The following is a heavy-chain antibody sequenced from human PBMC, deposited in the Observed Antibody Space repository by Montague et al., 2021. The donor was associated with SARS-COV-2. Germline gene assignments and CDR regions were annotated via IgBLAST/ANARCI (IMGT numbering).Heavy chain of an antibody. CDR3: AKDINWSDGN. CDR2: HRIAGDT. D-gene: IGHD1-20*01. J-gene: IGHJ4*02. Sequence: SLRLSCAASGFTFSKYDMHWLRQAPGKGLAWVSVHRIAGDTNYSXSVGGRFTISRDNSKETVFLQMNSLRAEDTAMYYCAKDINWSDGNWGQGTVVTVSS. V-gene: IGHV3-23*01. CDR1: GFTFSKYD.